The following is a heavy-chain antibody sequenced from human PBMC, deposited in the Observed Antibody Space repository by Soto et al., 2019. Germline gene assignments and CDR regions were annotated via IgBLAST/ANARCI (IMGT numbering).Heavy chain of an antibody. CDR1: GFTFTNSA. D-gene: IGHD3-10*02. CDR3: ALPGYMFSYEYDI. J-gene: IGHJ3*02. CDR2: IVVGSGDT. V-gene: IGHV1-58*01. Sequence: QMQLVQSGPDVKKPGTSVKFSCKASGFTFTNSAVQWVRQARGQRLEWIGWIVVGSGDTNYAQKFQERVTITRDMSTSTAYMEMRSLRSEDTAVYYCALPGYMFSYEYDIWGQGTLVTVSS.